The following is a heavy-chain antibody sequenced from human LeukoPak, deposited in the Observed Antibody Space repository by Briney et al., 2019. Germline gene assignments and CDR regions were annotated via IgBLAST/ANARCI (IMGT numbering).Heavy chain of an antibody. CDR2: ISSSGSTI. Sequence: PGGSLRLSCAASGFTFSDYYMSWIRQAPGKGLEWVSYISSSGSTIYYADSVKGRFTISRDNSKKSLYLQINSLRVEDTAVYYCVRDREIIRYFDWSYYFDYWGQGTLVTVSS. J-gene: IGHJ4*02. CDR3: VRDREIIRYFDWSYYFDY. V-gene: IGHV3-11*01. CDR1: GFTFSDYY. D-gene: IGHD3-9*01.